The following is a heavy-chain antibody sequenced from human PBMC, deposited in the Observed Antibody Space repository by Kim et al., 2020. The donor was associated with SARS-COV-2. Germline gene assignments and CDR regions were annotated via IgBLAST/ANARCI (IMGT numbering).Heavy chain of an antibody. CDR2: VDHHGTNT. V-gene: IGHV3-74*01. CDR3: VRDCGEAAAGKQQWCKWFEP. J-gene: IGHJ5*02. D-gene: IGHD5-18*01. CDR1: GFRFTDNY. Sequence: GGSLRLSCTASGFRFTDNYMHWIRQVPGKGLMWVAHVDHHGTNTDYADSVKGRFTISRDNSKNMMYLQMNTLRVEDTAVYYCVRDCGEAAAGKQQWCKWFEPWGQGTLVTVSS.